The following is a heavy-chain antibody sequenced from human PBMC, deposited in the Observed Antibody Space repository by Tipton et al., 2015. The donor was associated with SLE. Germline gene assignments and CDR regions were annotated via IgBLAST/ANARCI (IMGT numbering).Heavy chain of an antibody. CDR2: IRFDGNNK. J-gene: IGHJ6*02. CDR1: GFTFRNYG. Sequence: RSLRLSCAASGFTFRNYGMHWVRQAPGKGLEWVAFIRFDGNNKFYADSVKGRFTMSRDDANDSLFLHMNNLRAEDTAVYYCARQAMAPGLNYYYYGMDVWGQGTTVTVSS. CDR3: ARQAMAPGLNYYYYGMDV. V-gene: IGHV3-33*01. D-gene: IGHD5-18*01.